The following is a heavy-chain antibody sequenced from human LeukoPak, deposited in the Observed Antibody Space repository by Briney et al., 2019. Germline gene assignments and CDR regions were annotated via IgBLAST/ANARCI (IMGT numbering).Heavy chain of an antibody. CDR2: ISYDGSNK. CDR1: GFTFSSYA. CDR3: ARDRGYCSSTSCYTPFDP. V-gene: IGHV3-30-3*01. Sequence: GGSLRLSCAASGFTFSSYAMHWVRQAPGKGLEWVAVISYDGSNKYYADSVKGRFTISRDNSKNTLYLQMNSLRAEDTAVYCCARDRGYCSSTSCYTPFDPWGQGTLVTVSS. J-gene: IGHJ5*02. D-gene: IGHD2-2*02.